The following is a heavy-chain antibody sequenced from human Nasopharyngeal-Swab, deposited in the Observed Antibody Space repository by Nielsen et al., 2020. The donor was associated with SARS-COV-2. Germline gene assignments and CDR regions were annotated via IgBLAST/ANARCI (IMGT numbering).Heavy chain of an antibody. Sequence: SETLSLTCTVSGYSISSGYYWGWIRQPPGKGLEWIASIYHSGNTYYNPSLKSRVTISVDTSKNQCSLKLNSVTAADTALYFCVHLWLPGFWGQGTLVTVSS. CDR3: VHLWLPGF. V-gene: IGHV4-38-2*02. CDR2: IYHSGNT. D-gene: IGHD2-21*01. J-gene: IGHJ4*02. CDR1: GYSISSGYY.